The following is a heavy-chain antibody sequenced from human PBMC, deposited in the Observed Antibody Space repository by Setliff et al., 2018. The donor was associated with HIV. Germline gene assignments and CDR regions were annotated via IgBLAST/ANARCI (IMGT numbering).Heavy chain of an antibody. V-gene: IGHV1-46*01. J-gene: IGHJ5*02. CDR2: INPSDGGT. D-gene: IGHD3-22*01. CDR1: GYTFIDYF. CDR3: ARDKESSHYYDSPGYGGNWFDP. Sequence: ASVKVSCKASGYTFIDYFMHWVRQAPGQGLEWMGIINPSDGGTTYAQKFQGRVTMARDTSTSTVYMELSNLRSEDTAVYYCARDKESSHYYDSPGYGGNWFDPWGQGTLVTVSS.